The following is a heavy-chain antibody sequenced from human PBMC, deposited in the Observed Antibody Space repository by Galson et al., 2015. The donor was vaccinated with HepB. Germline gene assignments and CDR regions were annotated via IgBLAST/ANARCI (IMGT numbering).Heavy chain of an antibody. V-gene: IGHV3-30*18. D-gene: IGHD1/OR15-1a*01. CDR2: ISDDGSNK. J-gene: IGHJ5*02. Sequence: SLRLSCAASGFAFSTSGMHWVRQAPGRGLEWVAAISDDGSNKHSADSVKGRFFISRDTSNNTVFLQMNSLRVEDTAVYYCTKGAYRNILMSGGWFDPWGQGTLVSVSS. CDR1: GFAFSTSG. CDR3: TKGAYRNILMSGGWFDP.